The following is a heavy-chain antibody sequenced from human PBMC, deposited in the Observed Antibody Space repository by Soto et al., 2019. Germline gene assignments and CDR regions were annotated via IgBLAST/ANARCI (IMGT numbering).Heavy chain of an antibody. D-gene: IGHD3-3*01. CDR2: IYYSGTT. CDR1: GGSLTSNGYY. CDR3: ARDLLYRAVFEI. V-gene: IGHV4-31*03. Sequence: QVHLQESGPGLVKPSQTLSLTYTVSGGSLTSNGYYWSWIRQRPEKGLEWLGYIYYSGTTHFNPSLKSRLSISMDTSNNQSSLNLSSVTAADTAVYFCARDLLYRAVFEIWGQGTLVTVSA. J-gene: IGHJ3*02.